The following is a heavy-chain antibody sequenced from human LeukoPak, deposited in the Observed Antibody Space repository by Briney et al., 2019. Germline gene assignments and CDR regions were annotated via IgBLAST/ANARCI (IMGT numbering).Heavy chain of an antibody. J-gene: IGHJ4*02. CDR3: ARDDRYCSGISCYPDY. Sequence: GGSLRLSCAASGFTFRNYGMHWVRQAPGKGLEWAAIISNDGSNKYYADSVKGRFTISRDNSKNTLHLQMNSLRAEDTPVYYCARDDRYCSGISCYPDYWGQGTLVTVSS. V-gene: IGHV3-30*03. CDR1: GFTFRNYG. D-gene: IGHD2-2*01. CDR2: ISNDGSNK.